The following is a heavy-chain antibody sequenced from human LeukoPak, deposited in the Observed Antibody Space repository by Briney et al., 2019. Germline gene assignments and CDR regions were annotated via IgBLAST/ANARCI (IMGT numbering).Heavy chain of an antibody. CDR3: ARGFSGPYNWFDP. V-gene: IGHV4-34*01. Sequence: PSETLSLTCAVYGGSFSGYYWSWIRQPPGKGLEWIGEINHSGSTNYNPSLKSRVTISVDTSKNQFSLKLSSVTAADTAVYYCARGFSGPYNWFDPWGQGTLVTVSS. D-gene: IGHD1-14*01. CDR2: INHSGST. CDR1: GGSFSGYY. J-gene: IGHJ5*02.